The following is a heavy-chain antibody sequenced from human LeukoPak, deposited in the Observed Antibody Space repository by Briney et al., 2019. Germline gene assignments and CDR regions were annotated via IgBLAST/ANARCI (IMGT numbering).Heavy chain of an antibody. CDR1: GFTFSSYA. D-gene: IGHD3-9*01. V-gene: IGHV3-23*01. CDR2: ISGSGGST. CDR3: AKGLVLRYFDWLSQFDY. Sequence: GGSLRLSCAASGFTFSSYAMSWVRQAPGKGLEWVSAISGSGGSTYYADSVKGRFTISRDNSKNTLYLQMNSLRAEDTAVYYCAKGLVLRYFDWLSQFDYWGQGTLVTVSS. J-gene: IGHJ4*02.